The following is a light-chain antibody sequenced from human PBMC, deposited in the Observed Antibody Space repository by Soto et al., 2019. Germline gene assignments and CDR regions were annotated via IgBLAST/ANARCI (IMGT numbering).Light chain of an antibody. Sequence: EIVLTQSPGTLSLSAGERATLSCRASQSVSSIYLAWYQQKPGQPPRLLISGASNRATGIPDRFIGSGSGTDFTLTISSLEPEDFAVYYCQHYGRSPPSWTFGQGTKVEIK. CDR3: QHYGRSPPSWT. CDR2: GAS. CDR1: QSVSSIY. J-gene: IGKJ1*01. V-gene: IGKV3-20*01.